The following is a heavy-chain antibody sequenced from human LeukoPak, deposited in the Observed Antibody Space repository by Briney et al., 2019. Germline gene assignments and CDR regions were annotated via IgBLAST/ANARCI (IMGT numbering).Heavy chain of an antibody. V-gene: IGHV1-2*06. CDR1: GYTFTAYF. Sequence: ASVKVSCMASGYTFTAYFMHWVRQAPGQGLEWMGRVNPNSGVTNSIQKFQGRVTMTRDTSISTAYMELSRLRSDDTAVYYCARDVSGAGDYWGQGTLVTVSS. CDR3: ARDVSGAGDY. D-gene: IGHD3-10*01. CDR2: VNPNSGVT. J-gene: IGHJ4*02.